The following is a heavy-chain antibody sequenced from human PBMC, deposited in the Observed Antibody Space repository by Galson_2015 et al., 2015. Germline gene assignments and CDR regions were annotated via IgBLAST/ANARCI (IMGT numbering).Heavy chain of an antibody. CDR3: ARGLYYDFWSGSQYYFDY. Sequence: SVKVSCKASGYTFTSYGISWVRQAPGQGLEWMGWISAYNGNTNYAQKLQGRVTMTTDTSTSTAYMELRSLRSDDTAVYYCARGLYYDFWSGSQYYFDYWGQGTLVTVSS. CDR1: GYTFTSYG. V-gene: IGHV1-18*01. D-gene: IGHD3-3*01. CDR2: ISAYNGNT. J-gene: IGHJ4*02.